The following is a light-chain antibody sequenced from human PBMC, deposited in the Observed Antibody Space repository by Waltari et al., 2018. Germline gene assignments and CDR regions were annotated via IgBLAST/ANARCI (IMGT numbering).Light chain of an antibody. CDR3: QQYNSYSLLT. J-gene: IGKJ4*01. CDR1: QSISNW. V-gene: IGKV1-5*03. Sequence: ASVGDRVIITCRASQSISNWLAWYQQKPGKAPKLLIYKASSLESGVPSRFSGSGSGTVFTLTISSLQPDDFATYYCQQYNSYSLLTFGGGTKVEIK. CDR2: KAS.